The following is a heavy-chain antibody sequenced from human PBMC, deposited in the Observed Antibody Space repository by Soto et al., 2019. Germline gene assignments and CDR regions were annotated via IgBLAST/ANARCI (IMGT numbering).Heavy chain of an antibody. D-gene: IGHD3-22*01. CDR3: ARETMIVVVTSPNAFDI. CDR1: GGTFSSYA. CDR2: IIPIFGTA. Sequence: SVKVSCKASGGTFSSYAISWVRQAPGQGLEWMGGIIPIFGTANYAQKFQGRVTITADESTSTAYMELSSLRSEDTAVYYCARETMIVVVTSPNAFDIWGQGKMVTVSS. J-gene: IGHJ3*02. V-gene: IGHV1-69*13.